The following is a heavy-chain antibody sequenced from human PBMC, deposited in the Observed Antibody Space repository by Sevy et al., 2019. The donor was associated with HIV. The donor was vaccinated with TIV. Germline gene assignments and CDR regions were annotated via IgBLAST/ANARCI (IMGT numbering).Heavy chain of an antibody. V-gene: IGHV3-30-3*01. D-gene: IGHD6-13*01. Sequence: GGCLRLSCAASGFTFSSYAMHWVRQAPGKGLEWVAVISYDGSNKYYADSVKGRFTISRDNSKNTLYLQMNSLRAEDTAVYYCARATYSSSWYFFDYWGQGTLVTVSS. CDR1: GFTFSSYA. CDR3: ARATYSSSWYFFDY. J-gene: IGHJ4*02. CDR2: ISYDGSNK.